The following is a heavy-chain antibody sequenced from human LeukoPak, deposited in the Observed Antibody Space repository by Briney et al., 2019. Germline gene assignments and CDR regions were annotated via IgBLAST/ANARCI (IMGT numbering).Heavy chain of an antibody. Sequence: PSETLSLTCTVSGGSISSYYWSWIRQPPGKGLEWIGSIYYSGSTYYNPSLKSRVTISVDTSKNQFSLKLSSVTAADTAVYYCASGITMIVEMQHWGQGTLVTVSS. D-gene: IGHD3-22*01. CDR3: ASGITMIVEMQH. CDR2: IYYSGST. V-gene: IGHV4-59*12. J-gene: IGHJ1*01. CDR1: GGSISSYY.